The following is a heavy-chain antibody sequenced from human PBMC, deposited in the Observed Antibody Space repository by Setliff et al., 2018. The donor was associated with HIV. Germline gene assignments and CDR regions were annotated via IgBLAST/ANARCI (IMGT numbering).Heavy chain of an antibody. CDR1: GGSIISGTYY. CDR3: ARDRGRYSYGFYDS. D-gene: IGHD5-18*01. J-gene: IGHJ4*02. Sequence: SETLSLTCTVSGGSIISGTYYWTWIRQSAGKGLEWIGHVYTSGSTNYNPSLKSRVTMSVDTSKNQFSLKLSSVTAADTAVFYCARDRGRYSYGFYDSWGQGILVTVSS. V-gene: IGHV4-61*09. CDR2: VYTSGST.